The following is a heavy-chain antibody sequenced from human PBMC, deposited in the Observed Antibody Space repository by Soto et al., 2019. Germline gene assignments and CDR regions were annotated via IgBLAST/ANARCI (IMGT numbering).Heavy chain of an antibody. J-gene: IGHJ4*02. CDR2: ISGGAGST. CDR3: ARSGSYSWLPY. CDR1: GFTFSSYA. Sequence: LRLSCAASGFTFSSYAVSWVRQAPGKGLEWVSSISGGAGSTYYADSVKGRFTISRDNSKNTLYLQMNSLRAEDTAVYYCARSGSYSWLPYWGQGTLVTVSS. V-gene: IGHV3-23*01. D-gene: IGHD1-26*01.